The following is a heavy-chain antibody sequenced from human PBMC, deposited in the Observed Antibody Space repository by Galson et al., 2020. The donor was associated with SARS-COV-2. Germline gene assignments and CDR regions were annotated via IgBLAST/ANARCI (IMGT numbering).Heavy chain of an antibody. D-gene: IGHD3-3*01. CDR3: ARDLGRDFWNTYYYY. V-gene: IGHV1-2*02. Sequence: ASVKVSCKASGYTFTDYYIHWVRQAPGQGLEWMGWINPNSGGTHHPQNFQGRVTMPRATSINTAYIEHTRLKYDATAVFFCARDLGRDFWNTYYYYWGQGTLVTVSS. J-gene: IGHJ4*02. CDR2: INPNSGGT. CDR1: GYTFTDYY.